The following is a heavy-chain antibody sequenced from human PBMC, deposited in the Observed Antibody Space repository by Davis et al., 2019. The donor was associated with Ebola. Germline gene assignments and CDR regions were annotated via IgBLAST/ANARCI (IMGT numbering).Heavy chain of an antibody. V-gene: IGHV3-23*01. Sequence: GESLKISCAASGFTFSSYWMSWVRQAPGKGLEWVSVINGNGDKTYYADSVKGRFTISRDNSKNTLYLQINSLRVEDTAVYYCAKDGEWELLLFDYWGQGTLVTVSS. CDR3: AKDGEWELLLFDY. J-gene: IGHJ4*02. CDR2: INGNGDKT. CDR1: GFTFSSYW. D-gene: IGHD1-26*01.